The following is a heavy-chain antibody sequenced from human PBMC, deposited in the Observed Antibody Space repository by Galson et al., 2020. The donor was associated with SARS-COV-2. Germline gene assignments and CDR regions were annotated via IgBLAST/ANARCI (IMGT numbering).Heavy chain of an antibody. D-gene: IGHD3-3*01. CDR1: GFTFSSYS. Sequence: GGSLRLSCAASGFTFSSYSMNWVRQAPGKGLEWVSYISSSSSTIYYADSVKGRFTISRDNAKNSLYLQMNSLRAEDTAVYYCARVQIDQTYTIFGGVDTYYLYYWGQGTLVTFSS. J-gene: IGHJ4*02. CDR2: ISSSSSTI. CDR3: ARVQIDQTYTIFGGVDTYYLYY. V-gene: IGHV3-48*04.